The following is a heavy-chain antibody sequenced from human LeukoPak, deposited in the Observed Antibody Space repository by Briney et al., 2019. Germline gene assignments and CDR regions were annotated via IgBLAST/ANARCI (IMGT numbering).Heavy chain of an antibody. V-gene: IGHV1-18*01. Sequence: GASVKVSCEASGYTFTNYGIRWVRQAPGQGLEWMGWISGYNGNTKYAQKLQGRVTMTTDTSTSTAYMELRSLRSDDTAVYYCARALLGLGELTPFDYWGQGTLVTVTS. D-gene: IGHD3-10*01. J-gene: IGHJ4*02. CDR3: ARALLGLGELTPFDY. CDR1: GYTFTNYG. CDR2: ISGYNGNT.